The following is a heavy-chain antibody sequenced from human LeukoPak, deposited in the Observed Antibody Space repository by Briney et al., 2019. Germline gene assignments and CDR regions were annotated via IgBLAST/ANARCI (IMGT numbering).Heavy chain of an antibody. V-gene: IGHV1-69*06. CDR2: IIPIFGTA. CDR3: ASLGYWDQVNGY. J-gene: IGHJ4*02. CDR1: GGTFSSYA. Sequence: ASVKVSCKASGGTFSSYAISWVRQAPGQGLEWMGGIIPIFGTANYAQKFQGRVTITADKSTSTAYMELSSLRSEDTAVYYCASLGYWDQVNGYWGQGTLVTVSS. D-gene: IGHD1-26*01.